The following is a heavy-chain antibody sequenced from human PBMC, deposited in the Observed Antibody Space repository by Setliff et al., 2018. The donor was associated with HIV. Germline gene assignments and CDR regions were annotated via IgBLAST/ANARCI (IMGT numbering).Heavy chain of an antibody. CDR3: ARDFFGQRVGATLGY. J-gene: IGHJ4*02. Sequence: ASVKVSCKASGYTFTGYYIHWVRQAPGQGLEWMGRINPNSGPTNYAQKFQGRVTMTRDKSISTAYMELSRLSSDDTAVYYCARDFFGQRVGATLGYWGQGTLVTVSS. V-gene: IGHV1-2*06. CDR1: GYTFTGYY. D-gene: IGHD1-26*01. CDR2: INPNSGPT.